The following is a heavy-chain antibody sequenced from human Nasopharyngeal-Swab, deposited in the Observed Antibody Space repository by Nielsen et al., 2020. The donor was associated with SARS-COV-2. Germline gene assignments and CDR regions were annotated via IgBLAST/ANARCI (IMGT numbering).Heavy chain of an antibody. J-gene: IGHJ3*02. Sequence: GGSLRLSCAASGFTFDDYAMHWVRQAPGKGLEWVSGISWNSGSIGYADSVKGRFTISRDNAKNSLYLQMNSLRAEDTAVYYCARDPIPAGGSDGFDIWGQGTMVTVSS. CDR2: ISWNSGSI. CDR3: ARDPIPAGGSDGFDI. CDR1: GFTFDDYA. D-gene: IGHD1-26*01. V-gene: IGHV3-9*01.